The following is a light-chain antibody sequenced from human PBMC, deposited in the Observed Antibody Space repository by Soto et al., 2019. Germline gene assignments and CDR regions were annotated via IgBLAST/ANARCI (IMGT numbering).Light chain of an antibody. J-gene: IGKJ2*01. CDR1: ESIDKW. CDR3: KQYNILYT. V-gene: IGKV1-5*01. CDR2: DAS. Sequence: DIQMTQSPSTLSASVGDRVTITCRASESIDKWLAWYQQKSGRAPQLLIYDASALESGVPPRFSGSGSGTEFTLTISSLQPDDFATYYCKQYNILYTFGQGNKVDI.